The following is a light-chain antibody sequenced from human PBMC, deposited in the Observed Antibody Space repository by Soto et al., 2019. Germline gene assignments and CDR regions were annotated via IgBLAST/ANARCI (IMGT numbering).Light chain of an antibody. CDR3: AAWDDSLNGVV. CDR1: SSNIGSNT. J-gene: IGLJ2*01. Sequence: QSVLTQPPSASGTPGQRVTISCSGSSSNIGSNTVNWYQQLPGTAPKVLVYSHNQRPSRLPDRFSGSKSGTSASLAISGLQSEDEADYYCAAWDDSLNGVVFGGGTKLTVL. V-gene: IGLV1-44*01. CDR2: SHN.